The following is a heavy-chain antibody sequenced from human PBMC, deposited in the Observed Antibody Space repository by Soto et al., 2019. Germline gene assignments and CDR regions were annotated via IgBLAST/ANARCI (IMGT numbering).Heavy chain of an antibody. Sequence: PGGSLRLSCAASGFTFSNAWMNWVRQAPGKGLEWVGRIKSKTDGGTTDYAAPVKGRFTISRDDSKNTLYRQMNSLKTEDTAVYYCTTDLNCSGGSCYSLDYYYGMDVWGQGTTVTVSS. CDR1: GFTFSNAW. J-gene: IGHJ6*02. V-gene: IGHV3-15*07. CDR2: IKSKTDGGTT. D-gene: IGHD2-15*01. CDR3: TTDLNCSGGSCYSLDYYYGMDV.